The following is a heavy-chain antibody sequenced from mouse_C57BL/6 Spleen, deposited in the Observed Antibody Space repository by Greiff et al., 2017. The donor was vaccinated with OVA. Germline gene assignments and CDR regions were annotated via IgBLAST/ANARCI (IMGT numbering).Heavy chain of an antibody. Sequence: EVQLQQSGAELVRPGASVKLSCTASGFNIKDYYMHWVKQRPEQGLEWIGRIDPEDGDTEYAPKFQGKATMTADTSSNTAYLQLSSLTSEDTAVDYCTCELGRLGAWFAYWGQGTLVTVSA. CDR1: GFNIKDYY. D-gene: IGHD4-1*01. V-gene: IGHV14-1*01. CDR2: IDPEDGDT. J-gene: IGHJ3*01. CDR3: TCELGRLGAWFAY.